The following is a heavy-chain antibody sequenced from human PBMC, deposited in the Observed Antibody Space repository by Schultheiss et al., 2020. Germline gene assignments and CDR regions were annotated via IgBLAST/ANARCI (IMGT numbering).Heavy chain of an antibody. CDR2: ISAYNGNT. CDR3: ARVGGWYFDDYYYYMDV. J-gene: IGHJ6*03. CDR1: GYTFTSYG. V-gene: IGHV1-18*01. Sequence: ASVKVSCKASGYTFTSYGISWVRQAPGQGLEWMGWISAYNGNTNYAQKLQGRVTMTTDTSTSTAYMELSSLRSEDTAVYYCARVGGWYFDDYYYYMDVWGKGTTVTVSS. D-gene: IGHD3-9*01.